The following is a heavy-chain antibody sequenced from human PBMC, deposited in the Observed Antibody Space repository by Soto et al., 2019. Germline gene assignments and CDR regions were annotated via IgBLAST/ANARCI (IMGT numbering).Heavy chain of an antibody. CDR1: GGSVSSGSYY. Sequence: SETLSLTCTVSGGSVSSGSYYWSWTRQPPGKGLEWIGYIYYSGSTNYNPSLKSRVTISVDTSKNQFSLKLSSVTAADTAVYYCARSGYSYGLKIGSWFDPWGQGTLVTISS. V-gene: IGHV4-61*01. J-gene: IGHJ5*02. D-gene: IGHD5-18*01. CDR3: ARSGYSYGLKIGSWFDP. CDR2: IYYSGST.